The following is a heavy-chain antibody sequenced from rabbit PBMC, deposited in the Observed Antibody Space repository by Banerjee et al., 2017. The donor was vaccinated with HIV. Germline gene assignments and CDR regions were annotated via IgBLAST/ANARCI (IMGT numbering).Heavy chain of an antibody. CDR2: IDTSSGST. Sequence: QSLEESGGDLVKPGASLTLTCTASGFSFSSSYWICWVRQAPGKGLEWIACIDTSSGSTYYASWAKGRFTISKTSSTTVTLQMTSLTAADTATYFCARGITRYAGYGVATALDYFNLWGQGTLVTVS. J-gene: IGHJ4*01. CDR3: ARGITRYAGYGVATALDYFNL. V-gene: IGHV1S40*01. CDR1: GFSFSSSYW. D-gene: IGHD7-1*01.